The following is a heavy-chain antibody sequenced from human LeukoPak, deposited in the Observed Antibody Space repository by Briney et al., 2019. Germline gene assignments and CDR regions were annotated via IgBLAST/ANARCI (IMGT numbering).Heavy chain of an antibody. CDR2: INQDGSEK. Sequence: PGGSLRLSCAASGFTLSSYRMTWVRQAPGKGLEWVANINQDGSEKNYVDSMRGRFTISRDNAKNSLYLQMNSLRAEDTAVYYCVTGNYWGQGTLVTVSS. CDR3: VTGNY. D-gene: IGHD1-14*01. CDR1: GFTLSSYR. J-gene: IGHJ4*02. V-gene: IGHV3-7*01.